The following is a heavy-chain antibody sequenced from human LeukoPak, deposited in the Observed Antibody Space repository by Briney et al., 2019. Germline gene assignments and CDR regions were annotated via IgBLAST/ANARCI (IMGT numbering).Heavy chain of an antibody. J-gene: IGHJ3*02. D-gene: IGHD4-17*01. V-gene: IGHV3-11*04. CDR3: ARDRMTTVTNDAFDI. CDR2: IGSSGTTI. CDR1: GFTFSDYY. Sequence: GGSLRLSCAASGFTFSDYYMSWIRQAPGKGLEWVSHIGSSGTTIYYADSVKGRFTISRDNAKNSLFLQMNSLRAEDTAVYYCARDRMTTVTNDAFDIWGQGTMVTVSS.